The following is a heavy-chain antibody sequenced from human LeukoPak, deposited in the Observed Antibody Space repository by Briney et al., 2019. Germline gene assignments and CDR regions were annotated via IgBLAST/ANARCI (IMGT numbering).Heavy chain of an antibody. Sequence: PGGSLRLSGSASGFVFSVYTMYWVRQAPGKGPEYVSTISGSGKGGSIYNADSVKGRFTISRDDSKSIVYLQMNGLRSDDTAEYSCVKDFGRVRGTPDSWGQGTLVTVSS. V-gene: IGHV3-64D*06. J-gene: IGHJ4*02. CDR3: VKDFGRVRGTPDS. CDR1: GFVFSVYT. CDR2: ISGSGKGGSI. D-gene: IGHD2/OR15-2a*01.